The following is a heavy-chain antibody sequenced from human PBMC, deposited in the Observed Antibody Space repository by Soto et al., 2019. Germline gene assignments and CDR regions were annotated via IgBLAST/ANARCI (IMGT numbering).Heavy chain of an antibody. Sequence: SETLSLTCTVSGGSISSYYWSWIRQPPGKGLEWIGYIYYSGSTNYNPSLKSRVTISVDTSKNQFSLKLSSVTAADTAVYYCARLELELPPYYYYYMDVWGKGTTVTVSS. D-gene: IGHD1-7*01. CDR3: ARLELELPPYYYYYMDV. CDR2: IYYSGST. CDR1: GGSISSYY. J-gene: IGHJ6*03. V-gene: IGHV4-59*08.